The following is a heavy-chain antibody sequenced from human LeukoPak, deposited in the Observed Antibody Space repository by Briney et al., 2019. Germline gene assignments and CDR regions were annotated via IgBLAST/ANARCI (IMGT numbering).Heavy chain of an antibody. V-gene: IGHV7-4-1*02. D-gene: IGHD2-21*02. Sequence: ASAKVSCKASGYTFTSYAMNWVRQAPGQGLEWMGWINTNTGNPTYAQGFTGRFVFSLDTSVSTAYLQISSLKAEDTAVYYCARDLPFVVVTAIPPHDAFDIWGQGTMVTVSS. J-gene: IGHJ3*02. CDR2: INTNTGNP. CDR3: ARDLPFVVVTAIPPHDAFDI. CDR1: GYTFTSYA.